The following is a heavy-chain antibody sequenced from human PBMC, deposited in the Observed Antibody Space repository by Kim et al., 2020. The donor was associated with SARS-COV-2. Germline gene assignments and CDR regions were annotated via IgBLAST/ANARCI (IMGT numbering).Heavy chain of an antibody. CDR3: ARDRLGEYGMDV. D-gene: IGHD3-16*01. Sequence: KYYADSGRGRLTISRDKTKSTLYLKMTSMRAEDTAVYYCARDRLGEYGMDVWGQGTTVTVSS. V-gene: IGHV3-33*01. CDR2: K. J-gene: IGHJ6*02.